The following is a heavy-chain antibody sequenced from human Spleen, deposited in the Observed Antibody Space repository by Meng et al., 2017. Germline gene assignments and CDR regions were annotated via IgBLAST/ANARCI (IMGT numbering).Heavy chain of an antibody. CDR2: LHYSGST. D-gene: IGHD3-9*01. CDR3: AGLFYYFDY. V-gene: IGHV4-39*07. CDR1: GGSISSSTYY. Sequence: SETLSLTCTVSGGSISSSTYYWGWIRQPPGKGLEWIGSLHYSGSTYYNTSLKSRVSISVDTSKNQFSLKLSSVTAADTAVYYCAGLFYYFDYWGQGTLVTVSS. J-gene: IGHJ4*02.